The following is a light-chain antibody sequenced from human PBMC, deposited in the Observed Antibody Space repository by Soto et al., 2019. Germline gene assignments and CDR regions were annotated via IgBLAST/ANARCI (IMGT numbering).Light chain of an antibody. Sequence: IQLTQSPSSLSASVGDRLTITCRASQSISIWLAWYQQKPGKAPNLLIYKASSLESGVPSRFSGSGSGTDFTLTISSLQPEDFATYYCQQSYSTPSITFGQGTRLEIK. CDR3: QQSYSTPSIT. V-gene: IGKV1-5*03. CDR1: QSISIW. J-gene: IGKJ5*01. CDR2: KAS.